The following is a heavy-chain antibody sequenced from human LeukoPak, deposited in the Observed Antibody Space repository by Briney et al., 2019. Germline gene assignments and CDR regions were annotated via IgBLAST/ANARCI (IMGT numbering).Heavy chain of an antibody. CDR3: ARARAAGSWYYFDS. Sequence: PSETLSLTCAVYGGSFSGYYWSWIRQPPGKGLEWIGEINHSGSTNYNSSLKSRVTMSISPSKAQFSLQLTSVTAADTAVYYCARARAAGSWYYFDSWGQGVLVTVSS. J-gene: IGHJ4*02. CDR1: GGSFSGYY. V-gene: IGHV4-34*01. CDR2: INHSGST. D-gene: IGHD6-13*01.